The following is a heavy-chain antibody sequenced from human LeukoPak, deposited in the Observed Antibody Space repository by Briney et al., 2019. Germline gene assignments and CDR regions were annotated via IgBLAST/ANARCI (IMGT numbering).Heavy chain of an antibody. Sequence: PGGPLRLSCAASGFTFSNAWMSWVRQAPGKGLEWVGRIKSKTDGGTTDYAAPVKGRFTISRDDSKNTLYLQMNSLKTEDTAVYYCTTYITGGYYYYYYGMDVWGKGTTVTVSS. CDR3: TTYITGGYYYYYYGMDV. D-gene: IGHD3-10*01. V-gene: IGHV3-15*01. J-gene: IGHJ6*04. CDR2: IKSKTDGGTT. CDR1: GFTFSNAW.